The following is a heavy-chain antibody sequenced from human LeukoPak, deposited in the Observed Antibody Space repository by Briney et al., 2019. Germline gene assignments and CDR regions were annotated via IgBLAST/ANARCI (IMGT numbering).Heavy chain of an antibody. V-gene: IGHV6-1*01. CDR1: GDIVSNNSAA. Sequence: PSQTLSLTCAISGDIVSNNSAAWNWIRQSPSRGLEWLGRTYYRSKWYNDYAVSVKSRITINPDTSKNQFSLQLNSATPEDTAVYYCARGRYCSSTSCYNWFDPWGQGTLVTVSS. D-gene: IGHD2-2*01. CDR2: TYYRSKWYN. CDR3: ARGRYCSSTSCYNWFDP. J-gene: IGHJ5*02.